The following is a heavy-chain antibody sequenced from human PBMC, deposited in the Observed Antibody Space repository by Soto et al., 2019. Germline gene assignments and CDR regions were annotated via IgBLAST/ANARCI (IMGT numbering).Heavy chain of an antibody. CDR3: SKGRPRYSGLDTDFDA. CDR2: INYNGGRV. D-gene: IGHD5-12*01. J-gene: IGHJ4*02. Sequence: EVRLVESGGGFVQPGRSLRLSCTVSGFTFDEHSMHWVRQAPGKGLEWVSGINYNGGRVAYVDSVRGRFTIARDNANNSLFLQMNSLRPEDTGLYFCSKGRPRYSGLDTDFDAWGQGTPVTVS. CDR1: GFTFDEHS. V-gene: IGHV3-9*01.